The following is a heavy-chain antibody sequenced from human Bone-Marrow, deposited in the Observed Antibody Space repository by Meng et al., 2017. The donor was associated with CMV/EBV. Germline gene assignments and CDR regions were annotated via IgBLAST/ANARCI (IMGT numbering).Heavy chain of an antibody. D-gene: IGHD1-1*01. CDR2: IYYSGST. Sequence: SETLSLTCTVSGGSISSYYWSWIRQPPGKGLEWIGSIYYSGSTYYNPSLKSRVTISVDTSKNQLSLKLSSVTAADTAVYYCTRGSTGWGVGGQGTTVTVSS. CDR1: GGSISSYY. J-gene: IGHJ6*02. V-gene: IGHV4-59*12. CDR3: TRGSTGWGV.